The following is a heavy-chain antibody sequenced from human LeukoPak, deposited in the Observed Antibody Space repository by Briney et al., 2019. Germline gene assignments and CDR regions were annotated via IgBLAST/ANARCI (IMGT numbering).Heavy chain of an antibody. D-gene: IGHD2-2*01. Sequence: GGSLRLSCAASGFIFSSYGMHWVRQAPGKGLQWVAFIRFDGSNKYFADSVKGRFTISRDNSKNTLDLQMNSLKTEDTAVYYCAKAKGREYQLPLGYMDVWGKGTTVPVSS. CDR1: GFIFSSYG. J-gene: IGHJ6*03. CDR2: IRFDGSNK. V-gene: IGHV3-30*02. CDR3: AKAKGREYQLPLGYMDV.